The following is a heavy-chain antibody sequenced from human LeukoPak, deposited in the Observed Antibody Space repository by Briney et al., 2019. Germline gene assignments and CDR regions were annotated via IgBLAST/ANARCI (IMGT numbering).Heavy chain of an antibody. CDR1: GGSISSGGYY. V-gene: IGHV4-31*03. CDR2: IYYSGST. D-gene: IGHD5-12*01. J-gene: IGHJ4*02. CDR3: ARASSGPPSYYFDY. Sequence: PSETLSLTCTVSGGSISSGGYYWSWIRQHPGKGLEWIGYIYYSGSTYYNPSLKSRVTISVDTSKNQFSLKLSSVTAAGTAVYYCARASSGPPSYYFDYWGQGTLVTVSS.